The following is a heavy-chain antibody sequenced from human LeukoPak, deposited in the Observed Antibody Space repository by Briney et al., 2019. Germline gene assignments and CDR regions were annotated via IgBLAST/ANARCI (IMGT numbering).Heavy chain of an antibody. CDR3: ARVLTGTTRGGWFDP. V-gene: IGHV1-2*02. J-gene: IGHJ5*02. Sequence: ASVKVSCKASGYTFTGYYMHWVRQAPGQGLEWMGWINPNSGGTNYAQKFQGRVTMTRDTSISTAYMELSRLRSDDTAVYYCARVLTGTTRGGWFDPWGQGTLVTVSS. CDR2: INPNSGGT. CDR1: GYTFTGYY. D-gene: IGHD1-7*01.